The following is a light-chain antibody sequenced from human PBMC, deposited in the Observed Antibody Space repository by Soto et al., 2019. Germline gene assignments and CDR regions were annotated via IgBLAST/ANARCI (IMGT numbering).Light chain of an antibody. V-gene: IGLV2-14*02. CDR1: SSDVGSYNL. CDR2: EGS. Sequence: QSVLTQPASVSGSPGQSIAISCTGTSSDVGSYNLVSWYQQHPGKAPKLMIYEGSKRPSGVPDRFSGSKSGNTASLTVSGLQAEDEADYYCSSYAGTYVVFGGGTKLTVL. J-gene: IGLJ2*01. CDR3: SSYAGTYVV.